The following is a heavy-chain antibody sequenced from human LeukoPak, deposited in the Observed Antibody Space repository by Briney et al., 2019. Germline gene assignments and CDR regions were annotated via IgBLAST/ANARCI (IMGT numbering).Heavy chain of an antibody. Sequence: PGGSLRLSCAGTGFIFSNAWMGWVRQAPGKGLEWVGRMKSIVDGGTTDYAATVKGRFTISRDDSKITLYLQMYSLKTEDTAVYYCITDKPYRGLRTFDYWGQGTLVTVSS. CDR3: ITDKPYRGLRTFDY. J-gene: IGHJ4*02. CDR1: GFIFSNAW. V-gene: IGHV3-15*01. CDR2: MKSIVDGGTT. D-gene: IGHD1-26*01.